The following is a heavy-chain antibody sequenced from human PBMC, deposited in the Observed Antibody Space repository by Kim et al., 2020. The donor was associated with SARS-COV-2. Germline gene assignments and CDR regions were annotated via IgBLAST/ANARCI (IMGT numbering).Heavy chain of an antibody. J-gene: IGHJ4*02. CDR2: ISGSGGST. V-gene: IGHV3-23*01. Sequence: GGSLRLSCAASGFTFSSYAMSWVRQAPGKGLEWVSAISGSGGSTYYADSVKGRFTISRDNSKNTLYLQMNSLRAEDTAVYYCAKSGHYSGYDWVYPFDWGQGTQEDWGQGTLVTVSS. D-gene: IGHD5-12*01. CDR3: AKSGHYSGYDWVYPFDWGQGTQED. CDR1: GFTFSSYA.